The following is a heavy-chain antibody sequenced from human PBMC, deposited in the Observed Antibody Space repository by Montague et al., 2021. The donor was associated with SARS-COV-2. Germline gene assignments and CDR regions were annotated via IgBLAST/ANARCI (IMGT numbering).Heavy chain of an antibody. J-gene: IGHJ6*02. D-gene: IGHD3-10*01. Sequence: SETLSLTCAVYGGSLSGYYWSWIRQPPVKGLEWIGEINYSANTKYNPSLKSRLTISIDTSKNQFSLKMTSVTAADTATYYCARGYYPSGSYYNRYYYGLNFWGQGTTVIVSS. CDR3: ARGYYPSGSYYNRYYYGLNF. V-gene: IGHV4-34*01. CDR1: GGSLSGYY. CDR2: INYSANT.